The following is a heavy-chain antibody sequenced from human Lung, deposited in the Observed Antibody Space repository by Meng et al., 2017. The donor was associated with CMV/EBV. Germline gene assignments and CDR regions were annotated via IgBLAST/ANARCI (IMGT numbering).Heavy chain of an antibody. D-gene: IGHD4-17*01. Sequence: SXAASGFTFSDYWMSWVRQTPGKGLGWVANIQKDGGEKYYVDSVKGRFTISRDNAKNSVYLQINNLRADDTAVYYCARDPDYADVLDHWGQGTLVTVSS. CDR2: IQKDGGEK. CDR3: ARDPDYADVLDH. CDR1: GFTFSDYW. J-gene: IGHJ4*02. V-gene: IGHV3-7*01.